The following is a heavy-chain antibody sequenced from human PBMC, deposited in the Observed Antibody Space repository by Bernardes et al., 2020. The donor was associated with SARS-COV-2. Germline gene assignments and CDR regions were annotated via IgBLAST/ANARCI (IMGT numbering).Heavy chain of an antibody. CDR1: GGSIGSSNYY. D-gene: IGHD2-21*01. V-gene: IGHV4-39*01. J-gene: IGHJ6*02. Sequence: SETLSLTCTVSGGSIGSSNYYWGWIRQAPGQGLEWLGSVYSGGNSYYNPSLQRRVSASVDTSRNQFSLRLSFVTAADSGVYYCAGSSCGIDCYLGGLRSWDYGMDVWGPGTTVTVSS. CDR3: AGSSCGIDCYLGGLRSWDYGMDV. CDR2: VYSGGNS.